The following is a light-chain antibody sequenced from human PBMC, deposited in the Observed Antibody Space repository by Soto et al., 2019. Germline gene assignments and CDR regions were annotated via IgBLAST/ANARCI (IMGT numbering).Light chain of an antibody. V-gene: IGLV2-14*01. CDR3: SSYTSSSTYV. CDR2: EVS. CDR1: SSDVGGYNY. J-gene: IGLJ1*01. Sequence: QSVLTQPASVSGSPGQSITISCTGTSSDVGGYNYVSWYQQHPGKAPNRMIYEVSNRPSGVSNRFSGSKSGNTASLTISGLQAEDEADYYCSSYTSSSTYVFGTGTKVTVL.